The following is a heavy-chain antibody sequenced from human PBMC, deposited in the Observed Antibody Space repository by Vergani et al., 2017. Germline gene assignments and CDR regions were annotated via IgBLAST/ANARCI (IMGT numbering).Heavy chain of an antibody. CDR1: GFTFSSYG. V-gene: IGHV3-33*01. J-gene: IGHJ6*02. Sequence: QVQLVESGGGVVQPGRSLRLSCAASGFTFSSYGMHWVRQAPGKGLEWVAVIWYDGSNKYYADSVKGRFTISRDNSKNTLYLQMNSLRAEDTAVYYCARDPDGRQQLVRYGMDVWGQGTTVTVSS. CDR3: ARDPDGRQQLVRYGMDV. D-gene: IGHD6-13*01. CDR2: IWYDGSNK.